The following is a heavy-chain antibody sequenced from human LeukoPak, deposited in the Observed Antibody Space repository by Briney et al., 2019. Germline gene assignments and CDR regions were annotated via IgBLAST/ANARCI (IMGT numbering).Heavy chain of an antibody. CDR3: ARGEYYYDSSGKMVYFDY. J-gene: IGHJ4*02. CDR2: IYHSGST. V-gene: IGHV4-38-2*02. CDR1: GYSISSGYY. Sequence: SETLSLTCTVSGYSISSGYYWGWIRQPPGKGLEWIGSIYHSGSTYYNPSLKSRVTISVDTSKNQFSLKLSSVTAADTAVYYCARGEYYYDSSGKMVYFDYWGQGTLVTVSS. D-gene: IGHD3-22*01.